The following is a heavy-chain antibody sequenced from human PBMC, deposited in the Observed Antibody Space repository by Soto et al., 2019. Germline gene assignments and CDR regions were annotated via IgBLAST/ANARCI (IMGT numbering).Heavy chain of an antibody. CDR3: CHTWV. D-gene: IGHD1-26*01. Sequence: EVQMVESGGGLVQPGGSRSLSGEAPGFSIIDYGRAWVRQAQGKGLEWVGKINEDGSEENYVDSVKGRFTISRDNARNSLYLQMNSLRVEDTAVYYCCHTWVGGQGTLVTVSS. CDR2: INEDGSEE. CDR1: GFSIIDYG. V-gene: IGHV3-7*01. J-gene: IGHJ4*02.